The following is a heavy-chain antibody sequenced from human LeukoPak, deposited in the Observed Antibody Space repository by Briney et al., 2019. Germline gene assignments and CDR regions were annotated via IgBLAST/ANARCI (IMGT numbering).Heavy chain of an antibody. J-gene: IGHJ4*02. V-gene: IGHV3-30*03. Sequence: GGSLRLSCAASGFTFSSYGMLWVRQAPGKGLEWVAVILYDGSNKYYADSVKGRFTISRDNSKNTLYLQMNSLRAEDTAVYYCARAQVRIAARPPSLDYWGQGTLVTVSS. CDR3: ARAQVRIAARPPSLDY. CDR2: ILYDGSNK. CDR1: GFTFSSYG. D-gene: IGHD6-6*01.